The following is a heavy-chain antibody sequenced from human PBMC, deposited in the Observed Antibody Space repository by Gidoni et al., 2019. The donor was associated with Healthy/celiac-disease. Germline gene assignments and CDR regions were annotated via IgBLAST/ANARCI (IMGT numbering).Heavy chain of an antibody. V-gene: IGHV1-18*01. J-gene: IGHJ4*02. Sequence: QVQVVQSGAEVKKPGASVKVSCKATGYTFSSNGIIWVRQVPGQGLQWMGWVRGYNGITNYAESLQGRVTMTVDASTSTAYMELRGLRSDDTAVYYCARVRAGYSTQGPFDYWGQGTLVSVSS. D-gene: IGHD2-2*01. CDR1: GYTFSSNG. CDR2: VRGYNGIT. CDR3: ARVRAGYSTQGPFDY.